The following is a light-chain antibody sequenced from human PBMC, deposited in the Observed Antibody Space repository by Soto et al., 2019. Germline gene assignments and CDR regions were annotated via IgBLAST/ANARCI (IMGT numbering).Light chain of an antibody. CDR1: QSVGSN. CDR2: CAS. J-gene: IGKJ3*01. Sequence: ERVVTQSPATLSVSQGERATLSCRARQSVGSNLAWYQQKPGQAPRLLIFCASSRATGVPASFSGSGSGTEFTLTINSLQSEDFAVYFCQQYDNLLLTLGPGAKVGI. V-gene: IGKV3-15*01. CDR3: QQYDNLLLT.